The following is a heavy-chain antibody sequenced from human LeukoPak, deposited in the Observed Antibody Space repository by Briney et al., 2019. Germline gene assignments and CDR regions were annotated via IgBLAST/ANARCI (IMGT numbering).Heavy chain of an antibody. D-gene: IGHD3-22*01. V-gene: IGHV3-20*04. Sequence: GGSLRLSCAASGFTFDDYGLTWVRQAPGKGLEWVSGINWSGDMTGYADSVKGRFTISRDDAKNSLYLQMNSLRAEDTAVCYCATSPIEDYYDSSGEQPNYWGQGTLVTVSS. CDR1: GFTFDDYG. CDR3: ATSPIEDYYDSSGEQPNY. CDR2: INWSGDMT. J-gene: IGHJ4*02.